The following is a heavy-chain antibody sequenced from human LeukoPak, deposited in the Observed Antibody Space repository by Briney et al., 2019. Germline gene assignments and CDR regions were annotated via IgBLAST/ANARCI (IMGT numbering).Heavy chain of an antibody. Sequence: GGSLRLSCAASGFTFSSYGMHWVRQAPGKGLEWVAVIWYDGSNKYYADSVKGRFTISRDDSKNTLYLQMNSLRAEDTAVYYCARVLRYFDWLPYFDYWGQGTLVTVSS. V-gene: IGHV3-33*01. CDR1: GFTFSSYG. CDR3: ARVLRYFDWLPYFDY. J-gene: IGHJ4*02. D-gene: IGHD3-9*01. CDR2: IWYDGSNK.